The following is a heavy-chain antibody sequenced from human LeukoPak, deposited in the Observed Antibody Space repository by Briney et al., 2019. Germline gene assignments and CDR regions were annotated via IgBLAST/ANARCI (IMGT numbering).Heavy chain of an antibody. V-gene: IGHV1-3*01. D-gene: IGHD3-10*01. Sequence: GASVKVSCKASGYTFTSYAMHWARQAPGQRLEWMGWINAGNGNTKYSQKFQGRVTITRDTSASTAYMELSSLRSEDTAVYYCAVEVLLKARGAFDIWGQGTMVTVSS. J-gene: IGHJ3*02. CDR3: AVEVLLKARGAFDI. CDR1: GYTFTSYA. CDR2: INAGNGNT.